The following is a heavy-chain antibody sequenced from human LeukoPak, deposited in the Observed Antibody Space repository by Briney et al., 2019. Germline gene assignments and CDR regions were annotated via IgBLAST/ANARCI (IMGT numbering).Heavy chain of an antibody. J-gene: IGHJ3*02. CDR3: ITTTFYDAFDI. CDR2: IKSKTEGGTT. Sequence: GGSLCLSCEASGFTFTNAWMSWVRQAPGKGLEWVGRIKSKTEGGTTDYAAPVKGRFTISRDDSKNTLYLQMNSLKTEDTALYYCITTTFYDAFDIWGKGTTVSSSS. CDR1: GFTFTNAW. D-gene: IGHD2/OR15-2a*01. V-gene: IGHV3-15*01.